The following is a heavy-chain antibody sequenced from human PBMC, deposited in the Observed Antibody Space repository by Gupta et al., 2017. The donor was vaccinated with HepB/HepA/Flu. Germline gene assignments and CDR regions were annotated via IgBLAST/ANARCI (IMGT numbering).Heavy chain of an antibody. J-gene: IGHJ4*02. V-gene: IGHV3-9*01. Sequence: EVQLVESGGGLVQPGRSLSLSCAASGFSFDDYAMHWVRQAPGKGLEWVSGISWNSGSIGYADSVKGRFTISRDNAKNSLYLQMNSLRAEDTALYYCAKGQLYYDFWSGPDYWGQGTLVTVSS. CDR2: ISWNSGSI. CDR3: AKGQLYYDFWSGPDY. CDR1: GFSFDDYA. D-gene: IGHD3-3*01.